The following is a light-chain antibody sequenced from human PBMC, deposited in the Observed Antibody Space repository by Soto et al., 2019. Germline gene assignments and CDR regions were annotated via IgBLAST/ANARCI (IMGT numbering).Light chain of an antibody. CDR2: DIR. Sequence: QSVLTQLASVSGSPGQSITISCTGTSSDVGGYKYVSWYQQHPGKAPKLMIYDIRNRPSGVSNRFSGSKSGNTASLTISGLQAEDEADYYCSSYTSSSTRVFGTGTKLTVL. CDR1: SSDVGGYKY. CDR3: SSYTSSSTRV. J-gene: IGLJ1*01. V-gene: IGLV2-14*03.